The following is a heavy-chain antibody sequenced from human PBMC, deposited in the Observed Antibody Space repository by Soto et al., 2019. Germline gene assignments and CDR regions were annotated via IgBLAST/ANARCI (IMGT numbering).Heavy chain of an antibody. CDR3: ARPTGGYSSSWYYFDY. CDR2: IYYTGST. CDR1: GGSISNYY. Sequence: PSETLSLTCTVSGGSISNYYWSWIRQPPGKGLEWIGFIYYTGSTSYSPSLKSRVTISVDSSKNQFSLKLSSVTAADTAVYYCARPTGGYSSSWYYFDYWGQGTLVTVSS. D-gene: IGHD6-13*01. V-gene: IGHV4-59*08. J-gene: IGHJ4*02.